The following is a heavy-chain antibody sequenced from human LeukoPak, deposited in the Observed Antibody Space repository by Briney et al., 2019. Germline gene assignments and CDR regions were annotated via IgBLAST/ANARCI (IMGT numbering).Heavy chain of an antibody. CDR3: AKDFDYGDCFFDY. D-gene: IGHD4-17*01. CDR2: IRYDGSNK. V-gene: IGHV3-30*02. J-gene: IGHJ4*02. Sequence: GGSLRLSCAASGFTFSSYGMHWVRQATGKGLEWVAFIRYDGSNKYYADSVKGRFTISRDNSKNTLYLQMNSLRAEDTAVYYCAKDFDYGDCFFDYWGQGTLVTVSS. CDR1: GFTFSSYG.